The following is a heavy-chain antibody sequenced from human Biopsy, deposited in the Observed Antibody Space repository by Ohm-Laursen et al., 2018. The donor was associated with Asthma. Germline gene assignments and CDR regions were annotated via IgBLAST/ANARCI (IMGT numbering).Heavy chain of an antibody. Sequence: ASVKVSCKISGYSLTDLSIHWVRQAPGQGLEWMGGHDHEEGGTVNARRFQGRVTMTEDTSTDTAYMELSSLSSDDTAVYYCASDFPKDYVRYNFQFWGQGTLVTVSS. D-gene: IGHD4-17*01. CDR3: ASDFPKDYVRYNFQF. J-gene: IGHJ4*02. V-gene: IGHV1-24*01. CDR1: GYSLTDLS. CDR2: HDHEEGGT.